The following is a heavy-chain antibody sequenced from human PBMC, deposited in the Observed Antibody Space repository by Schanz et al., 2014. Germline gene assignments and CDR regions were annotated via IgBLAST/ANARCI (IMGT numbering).Heavy chain of an antibody. CDR2: INTASGNT. D-gene: IGHD3-16*01. CDR1: GYTFISYG. J-gene: IGHJ2*01. Sequence: QVQLVQSGAEVKKPGASVKVSCKASGYTFISYGIKWVRQAPGQGLEWLGWINTASGNTRYSEAFQGRVTMTRDTSANTAYMELRSLRSDDTAHYYCVRVPSRDVSFDLWGRGTLVTVSS. V-gene: IGHV1-18*01. CDR3: VRVPSRDVSFDL.